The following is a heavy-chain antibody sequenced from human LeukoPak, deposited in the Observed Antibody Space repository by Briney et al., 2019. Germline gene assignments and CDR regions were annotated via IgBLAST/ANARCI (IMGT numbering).Heavy chain of an antibody. CDR3: AQPAISSRGWYYDY. J-gene: IGHJ4*02. CDR2: INDSGGST. Sequence: PGGSLRLSCAASGFTFSNYAMSWVRQAPGKGLEWVSAINDSGGSTYYADSVKGRFTISRDNSKNTLYLQMNSLRAEDTAVYYCAQPAISSRGWYYDYWGQGTLVTVSS. D-gene: IGHD6-19*01. CDR1: GFTFSNYA. V-gene: IGHV3-23*01.